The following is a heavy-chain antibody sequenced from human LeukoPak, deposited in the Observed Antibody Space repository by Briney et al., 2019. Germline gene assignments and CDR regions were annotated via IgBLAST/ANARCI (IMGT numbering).Heavy chain of an antibody. CDR1: GYSFSIFG. D-gene: IGHD4-17*01. Sequence: ASVKVSCKASGYSFSIFGISWLRQAPGQGLEWMGWISASNGNTKYVQKLQGRVTMTTDTSTGTAYMELRSLTSDDTAVYYCARAGATVTTHYDYWGQGTVVTVSS. CDR2: ISASNGNT. V-gene: IGHV1-18*01. J-gene: IGHJ4*02. CDR3: ARAGATVTTHYDY.